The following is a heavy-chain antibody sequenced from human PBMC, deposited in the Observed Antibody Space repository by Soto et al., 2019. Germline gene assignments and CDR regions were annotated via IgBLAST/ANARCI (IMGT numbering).Heavy chain of an antibody. D-gene: IGHD2-8*01. V-gene: IGHV1-18*04. CDR1: GYTFTNHG. J-gene: IGHJ4*02. CDR2: VSGYNGKT. CDR3: ARDLYPLAYYFDY. Sequence: QVQLVQSGPEVKKSGASVKVSCKASGYTFTNHGISWVRQAPGHGLEWMGWVSGYNGKTKYAQELQGRVTMTTETSTSTAYMELRSLRSDDTAVYYCARDLYPLAYYFDYWGQETLVTVSS.